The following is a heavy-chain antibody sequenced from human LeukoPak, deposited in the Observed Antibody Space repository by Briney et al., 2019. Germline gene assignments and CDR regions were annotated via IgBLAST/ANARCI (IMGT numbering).Heavy chain of an antibody. Sequence: ASVKVSCKASGFPFTSYAIHWVRQAPAQRLEWMGWVNADNSNTKYSQEFQGRVTITRDTSSSTAYMDLNSLRSEDMAVYYCAVGDYYYDTRFDYWGQGTLVTVSS. CDR2: VNADNSNT. CDR3: AVGDYYYDTRFDY. V-gene: IGHV1-3*03. CDR1: GFPFTSYA. D-gene: IGHD3-22*01. J-gene: IGHJ4*02.